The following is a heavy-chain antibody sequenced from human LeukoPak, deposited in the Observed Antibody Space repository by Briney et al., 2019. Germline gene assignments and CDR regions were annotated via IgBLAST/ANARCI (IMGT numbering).Heavy chain of an antibody. J-gene: IGHJ6*03. Sequence: SETLSLTCTVSGGSISSYYWSWIRQPPGKGLEWIGYIYTSGSTNYNPSLKSRVTISVDTSKNQFSLKLSSVTAADTAVYYCARSPQYYDFWSGYWGHYYHYMDVWGKGTTVTVSS. CDR2: IYTSGST. V-gene: IGHV4-4*09. D-gene: IGHD3-3*01. CDR1: GGSISSYY. CDR3: ARSPQYYDFWSGYWGHYYHYMDV.